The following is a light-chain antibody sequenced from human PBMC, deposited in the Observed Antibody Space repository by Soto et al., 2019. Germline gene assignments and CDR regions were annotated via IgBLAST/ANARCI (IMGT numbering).Light chain of an antibody. J-gene: IGKJ4*01. CDR3: QQADIFPLT. CDR2: GAS. Sequence: DIQMTQSPSAVSASIGDTVTITCRASQDIITLLAWYQQKPGKAPTLLIYGASTLESGVPSRFSGRGSGTDFTLTISSLQPEDFATYFCQQADIFPLTFVGGTKVEIK. CDR1: QDIITL. V-gene: IGKV1D-12*01.